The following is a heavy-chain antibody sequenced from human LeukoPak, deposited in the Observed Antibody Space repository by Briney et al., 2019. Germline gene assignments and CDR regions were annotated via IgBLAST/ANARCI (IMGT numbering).Heavy chain of an antibody. D-gene: IGHD5-24*01. CDR3: ARYDGYNFWYFDY. CDR1: GGSISSYY. CDR2: IYYSGST. J-gene: IGHJ4*02. V-gene: IGHV4-59*08. Sequence: SETLSLTCTVSGGSISSYYWSWIRQPPGKGLEWIGYIYYSGSTNYNPSLKSRVTISVDTSKNQFSLKLSSVTAADTAVYYCARYDGYNFWYFDYWGQGTLVTVSS.